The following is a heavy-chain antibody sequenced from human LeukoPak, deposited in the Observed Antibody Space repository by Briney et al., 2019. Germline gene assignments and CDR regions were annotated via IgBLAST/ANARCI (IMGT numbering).Heavy chain of an antibody. V-gene: IGHV3-74*01. Sequence: PGGSLRLSCAASGFAFSTYWMQWVRQAPGKGLVWVSRIKSDGSSTAYADSVKGRFTISRDNAKNTLYLQMNSLRDEDTAIYYCAGGYGSRYWGQGTLVTVSS. CDR1: GFAFSTYW. D-gene: IGHD5-18*01. CDR3: AGGYGSRY. CDR2: IKSDGSST. J-gene: IGHJ1*01.